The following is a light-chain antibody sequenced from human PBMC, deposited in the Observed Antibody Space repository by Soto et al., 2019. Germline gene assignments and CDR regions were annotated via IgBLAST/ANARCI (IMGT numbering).Light chain of an antibody. CDR2: LAS. CDR1: QTISNY. CDR3: QPSYGPPIT. Sequence: DIQMTQSPSSLSAFVGDRVTITCRASQTISNYLNWYQQRPGKAPKLLIYLASSLQSGVPSRFGGSGSRTDFTLTISSLQPEDSATYYCQPSYGPPITFGRGTRLEIK. J-gene: IGKJ5*01. V-gene: IGKV1-39*01.